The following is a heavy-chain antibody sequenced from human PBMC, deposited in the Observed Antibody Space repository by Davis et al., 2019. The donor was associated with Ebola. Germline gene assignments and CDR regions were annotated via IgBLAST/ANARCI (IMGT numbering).Heavy chain of an antibody. Sequence: MPSETLSLTCTVSGGSISSYYWSWIRQPPGKGLEWIGYIYYSGSTNYNPPLKSRVTISVDTSKNQFSLKLSSVTAADTAVYYCARLVPAASNWFDPWGQGTLVTVSS. CDR2: IYYSGST. D-gene: IGHD2-2*01. CDR1: GGSISSYY. CDR3: ARLVPAASNWFDP. V-gene: IGHV4-59*08. J-gene: IGHJ5*02.